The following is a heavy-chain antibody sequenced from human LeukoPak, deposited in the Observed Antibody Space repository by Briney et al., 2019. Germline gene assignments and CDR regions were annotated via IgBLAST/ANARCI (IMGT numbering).Heavy chain of an antibody. V-gene: IGHV3-30*18. CDR2: ISYDGTNK. J-gene: IGHJ1*01. D-gene: IGHD3-22*01. CDR1: GFTFSSYW. Sequence: GGSLRLSCAASGFTFSSYWLSWVRQAPGKGLEWVALISYDGTNKYYADSVKGRFTISRDNSQNTLYLQMNSLRAEDTAVYYCAKDEDYYDTSGYSHRYFQHWGQGTLVTVSS. CDR3: AKDEDYYDTSGYSHRYFQH.